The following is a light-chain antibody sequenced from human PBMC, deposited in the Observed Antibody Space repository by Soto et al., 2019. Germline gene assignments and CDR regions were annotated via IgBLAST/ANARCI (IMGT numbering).Light chain of an antibody. J-gene: IGLJ1*01. CDR1: NIGSKS. CDR3: QVWDYSRGLYYV. CDR2: DNS. Sequence: SYELTQTPSVSVAPGQTARITCGGNNIGSKSVHWYQQKPGQAPAVVVYDNSDRPSGIPERFYGSNSGNTATLTISRVEVGYEADYYFQVWDYSRGLYYVFGPGTQVTVL. V-gene: IGLV3-21*02.